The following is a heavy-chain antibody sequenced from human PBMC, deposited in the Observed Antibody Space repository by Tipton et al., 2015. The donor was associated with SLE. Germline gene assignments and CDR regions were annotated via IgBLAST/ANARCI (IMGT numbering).Heavy chain of an antibody. CDR2: INHSGST. D-gene: IGHD3-10*01. V-gene: IGHV4-34*01. J-gene: IGHJ4*02. Sequence: TLSLTCAVYGGSFSGYYWSWIRQPPGKGLEWIGEINHSGSTYYNPSLKSRVTISVDTSKNQFSLKLSSVTAADTAVYYCARGVVRFDYWGQGTLVTVSS. CDR3: ARGVVRFDY. CDR1: GGSFSGYY.